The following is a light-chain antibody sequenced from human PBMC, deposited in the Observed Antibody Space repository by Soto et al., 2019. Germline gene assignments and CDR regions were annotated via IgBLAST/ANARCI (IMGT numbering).Light chain of an antibody. CDR3: QQYNTYPLT. J-gene: IGKJ5*01. V-gene: IGKV1-5*03. Sequence: DIQMTQSPSTLSASVGDRVTITCRASQTISSLLAWYQQKPGRAPTLLIYKASTLESGVPSRFSGSGSGTEFTLTISSLQPDDFATYSCQQYNTYPLTFGQGTRLEIK. CDR1: QTISSL. CDR2: KAS.